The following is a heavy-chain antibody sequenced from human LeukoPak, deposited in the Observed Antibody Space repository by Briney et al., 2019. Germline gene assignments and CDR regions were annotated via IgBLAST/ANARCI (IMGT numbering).Heavy chain of an antibody. D-gene: IGHD1-26*01. CDR3: ARGALSGSHGDY. V-gene: IGHV1-2*04. CDR1: GYTFTSYD. CDR2: INPNSGGT. J-gene: IGHJ4*02. Sequence: GASVKVSCKASGYTFTSYDVNWVRQATGQGLEWMGWINPNSGGTNYAQKFQGWVTMTRDTSISTAYMELSSLRSEDTAVYYCARGALSGSHGDYWGQGTLVTVSS.